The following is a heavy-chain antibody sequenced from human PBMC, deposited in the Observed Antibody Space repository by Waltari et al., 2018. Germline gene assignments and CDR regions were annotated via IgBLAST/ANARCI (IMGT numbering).Heavy chain of an antibody. V-gene: IGHV3-23*03. CDR1: GLGFRNYD. D-gene: IGHD3-22*01. CDR3: AKEGSGYYGGSFDY. Sequence: EVQMLESGGGLVQPGGSLRLSGAAPGLGFRNYDMNWVRQAPGKGLEWISVIYKDGSTYYVDSVRGRFTISRDNSKNTLYLQMNSLGAEDTAMYFCAKEGSGYYGGSFDYWGQGTMVTVSS. CDR2: IYKDGST. J-gene: IGHJ4*02.